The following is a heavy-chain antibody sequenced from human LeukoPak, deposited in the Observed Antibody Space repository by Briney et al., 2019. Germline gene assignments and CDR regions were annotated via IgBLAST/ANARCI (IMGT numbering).Heavy chain of an antibody. D-gene: IGHD1-26*01. CDR2: ISSSGSTI. Sequence: PGGSLRLSCAASGFTFSDYYMSWIRQAPGKGLEWVSYISSSGSTIYYADSVKGRFTISRDNAKNSLYLQMNSLRAEDTAVYYCAREVREWEGYYYYGMDVWGQGTTVTVSS. V-gene: IGHV3-11*04. CDR1: GFTFSDYY. J-gene: IGHJ6*02. CDR3: AREVREWEGYYYYGMDV.